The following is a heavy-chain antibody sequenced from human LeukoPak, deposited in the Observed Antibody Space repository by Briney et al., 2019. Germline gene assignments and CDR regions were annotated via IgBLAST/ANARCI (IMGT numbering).Heavy chain of an antibody. CDR1: GFTLTSYE. V-gene: IGHV3-48*03. CDR3: ARGPYSSNWYVDY. J-gene: IGHJ4*02. CDR2: ISRTGNSI. Sequence: GGSLRLSCAASGFTLTSYEMNWVRLAPGKGLEWISYISRTGNSIYYADSVKGRFTVSRDSAKNSLYLQMNSLRAEDTAVYYCARGPYSSNWYVDYWGQGTLVTVAP. D-gene: IGHD6-13*01.